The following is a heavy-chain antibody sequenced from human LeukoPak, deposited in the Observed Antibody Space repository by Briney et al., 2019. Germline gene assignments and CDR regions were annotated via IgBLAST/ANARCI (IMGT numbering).Heavy chain of an antibody. CDR3: ARAKNYDFWSGSGKTKKKNWFDP. D-gene: IGHD3-3*01. J-gene: IGHJ5*02. Sequence: AASVKVSCKASGYTFTGYYMHWVRQAPGQGLEWMGWMNPNSGNTGYAQKFQGRVTMTRNTSISTAYMELSSLRSEDTAVYYCARAKNYDFWSGSGKTKKKNWFDPWGQGTLVTVSS. CDR2: MNPNSGNT. CDR1: GYTFTGYY. V-gene: IGHV1-8*02.